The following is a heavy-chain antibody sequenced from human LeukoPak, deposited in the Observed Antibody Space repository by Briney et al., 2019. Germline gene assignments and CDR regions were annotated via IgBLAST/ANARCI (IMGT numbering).Heavy chain of an antibody. CDR1: GFTFSSYG. V-gene: IGHV3-30*03. CDR2: ISYDGSDK. J-gene: IGHJ4*02. CDR3: ARVSSISMVRGVIPSTDY. D-gene: IGHD3-10*01. Sequence: PGRSLRLPCAASGFTFSSYGMHWVCQAPGKGLEWVAVISYDGSDKYYADSVKGRFTISRDNSKTTLYLQMNSLRAEGTAVYYCARVSSISMVRGVIPSTDYWGQGTLVTVSS.